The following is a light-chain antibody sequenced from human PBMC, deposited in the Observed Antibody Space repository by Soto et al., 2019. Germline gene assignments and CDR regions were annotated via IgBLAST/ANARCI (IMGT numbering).Light chain of an antibody. CDR1: QSLLHSNGYNY. V-gene: IGKV2-28*01. J-gene: IGKJ5*01. CDR3: MQALQTPRT. Sequence: EILTTQSPLCLPVTPGEPASVSCRASQSLLHSNGYNYLDWYLQKPGQSPQLLIYLGSNRASGVPDRFSGSGSGTDFTLKISRVEAEDVGVYYCMQALQTPRTFGQGTRLEIK. CDR2: LGS.